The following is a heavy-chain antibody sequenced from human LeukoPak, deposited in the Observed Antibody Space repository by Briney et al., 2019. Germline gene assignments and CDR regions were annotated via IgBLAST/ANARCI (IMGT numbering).Heavy chain of an antibody. V-gene: IGHV1-18*01. D-gene: IGHD6-13*01. Sequence: ASVKVSCKASGYTFTSYGISWVRQAPGQGLEWMGWISAYNGNTDYAQKLQGRVTMTTDTSTSTAYMELRSVRSDDTAVYYCARDLTTIAAAGIDYWGQGTLVTVSS. CDR3: ARDLTTIAAAGIDY. CDR1: GYTFTSYG. J-gene: IGHJ4*02. CDR2: ISAYNGNT.